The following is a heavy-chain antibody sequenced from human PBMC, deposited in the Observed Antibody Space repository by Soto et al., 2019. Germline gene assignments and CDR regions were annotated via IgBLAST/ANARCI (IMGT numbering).Heavy chain of an antibody. V-gene: IGHV4-34*01. CDR1: GGSLRGYY. CDR3: AKDRVPAARRRDFDY. CDR2: INQNGGT. J-gene: IGHJ4*02. Sequence: SETLSLTCAVNGGSLRGYYWNWIRQSPGKGLEWIGEINQNGGTKYNPSLKSRVSISVVASTNQFSLKLNSVTAADTAVYYCAKDRVPAARRRDFDYWGQGTLVTVSS. D-gene: IGHD2-2*01.